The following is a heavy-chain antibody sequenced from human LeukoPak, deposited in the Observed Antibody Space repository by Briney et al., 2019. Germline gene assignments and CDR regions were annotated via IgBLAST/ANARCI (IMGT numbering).Heavy chain of an antibody. CDR1: GGSISSSSYC. CDR3: ARSFRDIVVVPAAMGY. V-gene: IGHV4-39*01. J-gene: IGHJ4*02. D-gene: IGHD2-2*01. CDR2: IYYSGST. Sequence: SETLSLTCTVSGGSISSSSYCWGWIRQPPGKGLEWIGSIYYSGSTYYNPSLKSRVTISVDTSKNQFSLKLSSVTAADTAVYYCARSFRDIVVVPAAMGYWGQGTLVTVSS.